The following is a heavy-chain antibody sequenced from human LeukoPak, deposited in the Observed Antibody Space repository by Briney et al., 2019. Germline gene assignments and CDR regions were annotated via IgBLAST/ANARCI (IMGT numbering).Heavy chain of an antibody. CDR2: IYYSGST. CDR3: ASGGSGSYSVDY. V-gene: IGHV4-39*01. J-gene: IGHJ4*02. Sequence: SETLSLTCTVSGGSISSSSYYWGWIRQPPGKGLEWIGSIYYSGSTYYNPSLKSRVTISVDTSKNQFSLKLSSVTAADTAVYYCASGGSGSYSVDYWGQGTLVTVSS. CDR1: GGSISSSSYY. D-gene: IGHD3-10*01.